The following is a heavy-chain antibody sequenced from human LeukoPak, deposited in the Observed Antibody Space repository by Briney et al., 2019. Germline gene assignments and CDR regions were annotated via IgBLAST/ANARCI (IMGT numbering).Heavy chain of an antibody. CDR2: INPNSGGT. Sequence: ASVKVSCKASGYTFTGYYMHWVRQAPGQGLEWMGWINPNSGGTNYAQKFQGRVTMTEDTSTDTAYMELSSLGSEDTAVYYCATALATVTTFNYYYGMDVWGQGTTVTVSS. J-gene: IGHJ6*02. CDR3: ATALATVTTFNYYYGMDV. CDR1: GYTFTGYY. V-gene: IGHV1-2*02. D-gene: IGHD4-17*01.